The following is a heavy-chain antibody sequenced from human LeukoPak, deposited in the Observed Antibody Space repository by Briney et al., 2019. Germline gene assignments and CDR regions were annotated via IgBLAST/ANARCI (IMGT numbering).Heavy chain of an antibody. CDR3: ARGHYYDSSLRPYYFDY. D-gene: IGHD3-22*01. Sequence: ASAKVSCKASGYTFTGYYMHWVRQAPGQGLEWMGRINPNSGGANSAQKFHGRVTMTRDTSINTVYMELSRLRSDVTAVYYCARGHYYDSSLRPYYFDYWGQGTLVTVSS. CDR2: INPNSGGA. CDR1: GYTFTGYY. V-gene: IGHV1-2*06. J-gene: IGHJ4*02.